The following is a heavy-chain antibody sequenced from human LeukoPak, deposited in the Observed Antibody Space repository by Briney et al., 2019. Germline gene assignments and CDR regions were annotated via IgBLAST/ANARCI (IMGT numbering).Heavy chain of an antibody. V-gene: IGHV1-18*01. Sequence: ASVKVSCKASGYTFTSYGISWVRQAPGQGLEWMGWISVYKGDTNYAPKLQGRVTMTTDTSTSTAFLELRSLRSDDTAIYYCARHYWYSSGWYSDYWGQGTLVTVSS. J-gene: IGHJ4*02. CDR3: ARHYWYSSGWYSDY. CDR2: ISVYKGDT. D-gene: IGHD6-19*01. CDR1: GYTFTSYG.